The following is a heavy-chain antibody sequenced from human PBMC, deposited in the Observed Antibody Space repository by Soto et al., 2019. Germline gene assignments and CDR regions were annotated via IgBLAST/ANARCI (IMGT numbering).Heavy chain of an antibody. D-gene: IGHD4-17*01. Sequence: GGSLRLSCAASGFTFSSYAMSWVRQAPGKGLEWVSAISGSGGSTYYADSVKGRFTISRDNSKNTLYLQMNSLRAEDTAVYYCAKSPDGTVTTVGFFDYWGQGTLVTVSS. CDR3: AKSPDGTVTTVGFFDY. CDR1: GFTFSSYA. J-gene: IGHJ4*02. V-gene: IGHV3-23*01. CDR2: ISGSGGST.